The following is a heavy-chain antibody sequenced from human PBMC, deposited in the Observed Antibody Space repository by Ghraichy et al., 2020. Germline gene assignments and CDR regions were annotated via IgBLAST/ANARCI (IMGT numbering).Heavy chain of an antibody. D-gene: IGHD3-3*01. CDR1: GFTVNSFY. J-gene: IGHJ4*02. CDR2: ISHSGDNI. CDR3: ARGWSGPDY. Sequence: GESLNISCALSGFTVNSFYMNWFRQAPGQGLEWVSAISHSGDNIYKADSVKGRFTISRDLAENSLYLQMNSLRVEDTAVYYCARGWSGPDYWGQGTLVTVSS. V-gene: IGHV3-21*01.